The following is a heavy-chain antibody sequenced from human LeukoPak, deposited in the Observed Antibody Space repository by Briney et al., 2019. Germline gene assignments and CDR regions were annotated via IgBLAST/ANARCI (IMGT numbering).Heavy chain of an antibody. V-gene: IGHV4-34*01. Sequence: SETLSLTCTVSGGSISSYYWSWIRQPPGKGLEWIGEINHSGSTNYNPSLKSRVTISVDTSKNQFSLKLSSVTAADTAVYYCARRYGDYTRAWFDPWGQGTLVTVSS. CDR2: INHSGST. CDR3: ARRYGDYTRAWFDP. D-gene: IGHD4-17*01. CDR1: GGSISSYY. J-gene: IGHJ5*02.